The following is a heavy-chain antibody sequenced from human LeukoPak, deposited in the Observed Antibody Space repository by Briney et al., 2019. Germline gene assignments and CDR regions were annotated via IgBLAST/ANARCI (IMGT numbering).Heavy chain of an antibody. CDR3: AKDPSLRSYLYYFDY. J-gene: IGHJ4*02. Sequence: AGGSLRLSCAASGFTFSTYAMHWVRQAPGKGLEWVAVISYDGSNTYSADSVKGRFTISRDNSKNTLYLQMNSLRAEDTAVYYCAKDPSLRSYLYYFDYWGQGTLVTVSS. CDR2: ISYDGSNT. V-gene: IGHV3-30-3*01. CDR1: GFTFSTYA. D-gene: IGHD1-26*01.